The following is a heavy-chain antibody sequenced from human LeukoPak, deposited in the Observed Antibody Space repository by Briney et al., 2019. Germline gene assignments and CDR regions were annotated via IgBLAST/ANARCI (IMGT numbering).Heavy chain of an antibody. D-gene: IGHD6-19*01. CDR1: GFTFSSYS. J-gene: IGHJ3*02. V-gene: IGHV3-48*04. Sequence: GGSLRLSCAASGFTFSSYSMNWVRQAPGKGLEWVSYISSSSSTIYYADSVKGRFTISRDNAKNSLYLQMNSLRAEDTAVYYCARSRGSGWGKYAFDIWGQGTMVTVSS. CDR3: ARSRGSGWGKYAFDI. CDR2: ISSSSSTI.